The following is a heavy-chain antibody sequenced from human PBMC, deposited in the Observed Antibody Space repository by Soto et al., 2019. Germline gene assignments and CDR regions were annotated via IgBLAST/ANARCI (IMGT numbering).Heavy chain of an antibody. CDR2: MNPNSGNT. CDR3: ARGIKYGDYSRWFDT. V-gene: IGHV1-8*01. D-gene: IGHD4-17*01. CDR1: GYTFTSYD. Sequence: QVQLVQSGAEVKKPGASVNVSCKASGYTFTSYDINWVRQATGQGLVYLGWMNPNSGNTGYVQKFQGRVTMTRDTSINTAYMELSSLRSEDTAVYYCARGIKYGDYSRWFDTWGQGTLVTVSS. J-gene: IGHJ5*02.